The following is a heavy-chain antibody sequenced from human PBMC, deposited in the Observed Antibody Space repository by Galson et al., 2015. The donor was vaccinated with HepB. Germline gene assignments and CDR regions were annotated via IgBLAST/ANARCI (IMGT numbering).Heavy chain of an antibody. J-gene: IGHJ4*02. V-gene: IGHV4-30-4*01. CDR2: IYYSGST. D-gene: IGHD3-3*01. CDR1: GGSISSGDYY. CDR3: ARGVREWFLSYTYFDY. Sequence: LSLTCTVSGGSISSGDYYWSWIRQPPGKGLEWIGYIYYSGSTYYNPSLKSRVTISVDTSKNQFSLKLSSVTAADTAVYYCARGVREWFLSYTYFDYWGQGTLVTVSS.